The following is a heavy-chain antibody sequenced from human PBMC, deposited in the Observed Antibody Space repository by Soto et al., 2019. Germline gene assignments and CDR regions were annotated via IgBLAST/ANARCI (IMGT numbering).Heavy chain of an antibody. CDR2: ISRDGSNK. J-gene: IGHJ4*02. Sequence: QVQLVESGGGVVQPGRSLRLSCAASGFTFNNYGMHWVRQAPGKGLEWVALISRDGSNKYYADSVKGRFTISRDNSKNTLYLQMNSLRDEDTAVYYCAKDLPAWLPSPASSRYWGQGTLVTVSS. CDR1: GFTFNNYG. D-gene: IGHD3-22*01. CDR3: AKDLPAWLPSPASSRY. V-gene: IGHV3-30*18.